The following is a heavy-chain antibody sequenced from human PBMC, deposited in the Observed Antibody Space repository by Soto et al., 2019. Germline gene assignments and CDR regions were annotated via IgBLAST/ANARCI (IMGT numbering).Heavy chain of an antibody. J-gene: IGHJ6*02. CDR3: ARDRWQYCSGGSCYFGLLYYYGMDV. D-gene: IGHD2-15*01. V-gene: IGHV4-30-4*01. Sequence: SETLSLTCTVSGGSISSGDYYWSWIRQPPGKGLEWIGYIYYSGSTYYNPSLKSRVTISVDTSKNQFSLKLSSVTAADTAVYYCARDRWQYCSGGSCYFGLLYYYGMDVWGQGTTVTVSS. CDR2: IYYSGST. CDR1: GGSISSGDYY.